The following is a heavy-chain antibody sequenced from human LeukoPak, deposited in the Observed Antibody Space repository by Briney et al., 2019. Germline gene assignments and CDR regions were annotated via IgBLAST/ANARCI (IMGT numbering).Heavy chain of an antibody. CDR1: GFTFSDYS. V-gene: IGHV3-48*01. Sequence: GGSLRLSCAAPGFTFSDYSMNWVRQAPGKGLEWISYIGNDSGNTNYADSVKGRFTISGDKAKNSLYLQMNSLRVEDTAVYYCARDYKYAFDNWGQGTLVTVSS. CDR3: ARDYKYAFDN. CDR2: IGNDSGNT. D-gene: IGHD5-24*01. J-gene: IGHJ4*02.